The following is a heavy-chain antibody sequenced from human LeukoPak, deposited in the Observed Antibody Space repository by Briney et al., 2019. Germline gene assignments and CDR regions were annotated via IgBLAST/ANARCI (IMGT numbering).Heavy chain of an antibody. D-gene: IGHD1-26*01. CDR2: ISAYNGNT. J-gene: IGHJ3*02. CDR3: AREVGAPASDAFDI. CDR1: GYTFTSCG. Sequence: ASVKVSCKASGYTFTSCGISWVRQAPGQGLEWMGWISAYNGNTNYAQKLQGRVTMTTDTSTSTAYMELRSLRSNDTAVYYCAREVGAPASDAFDIWGQGSMVTVSS. V-gene: IGHV1-18*01.